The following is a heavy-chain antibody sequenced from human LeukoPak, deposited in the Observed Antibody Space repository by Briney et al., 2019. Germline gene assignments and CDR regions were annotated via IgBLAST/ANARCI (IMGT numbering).Heavy chain of an antibody. CDR3: ARGPTYYATSGFYSEY. J-gene: IGHJ4*02. D-gene: IGHD3-22*01. CDR1: GFTFSTYS. CDR2: ISSSSSYI. Sequence: GGSLRLSCAASGFTFSTYSMNWVRQAPGKGLEWVSSISSSSSYIYYADSVKGRFTISRDSAKNSLYLQMNSLRAEDTAVYYCARGPTYYATSGFYSEYWGQGTLVTVSS. V-gene: IGHV3-21*01.